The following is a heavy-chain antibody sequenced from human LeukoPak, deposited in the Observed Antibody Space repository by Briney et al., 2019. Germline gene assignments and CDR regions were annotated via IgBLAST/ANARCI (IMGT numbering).Heavy chain of an antibody. J-gene: IGHJ5*02. CDR3: ARVARSRYCSSSGSWFDP. V-gene: IGHV4-59*11. CDR2: IYYSGST. Sequence: PSETLSLTCTVSGGSISSHYWSWIRQPPGKGLEWIGYIYYSGSTNYNPSLKSRVTISVDTSKNQFSLKLSSVTAADTAVYYCARVARSRYCSSSGSWFDPWGQGTLVTVSS. D-gene: IGHD6-6*01. CDR1: GGSISSHY.